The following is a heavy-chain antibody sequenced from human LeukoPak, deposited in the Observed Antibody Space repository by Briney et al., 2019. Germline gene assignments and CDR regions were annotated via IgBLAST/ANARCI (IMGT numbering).Heavy chain of an antibody. CDR1: GFTFSSYA. V-gene: IGHV3-23*01. J-gene: IGHJ4*02. CDR3: AKDNNPGEVVPLDY. D-gene: IGHD3-22*01. CDR2: ISGSGGST. Sequence: PGGSLRLSCAASGFTFSSYAMSWVRQAPGKGLEWVSAISGSGGSTYYADSVRGRFTISRDNSKNTLYLQMNSLRAEDTAVYYCAKDNNPGEVVPLDYRGQGTLVTVSS.